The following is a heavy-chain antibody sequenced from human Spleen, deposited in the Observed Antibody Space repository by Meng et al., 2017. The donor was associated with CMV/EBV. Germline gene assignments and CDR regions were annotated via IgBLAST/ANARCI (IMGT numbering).Heavy chain of an antibody. Sequence: GESLKISCAASGFTFSSYAMSWVRQAPGKGLEWVSAISGSGGSTYYADSVKGRFTISRDNSKNTLYLQMNSLRAEDTALYYCAKDLGGYYDSSGYYIPHYSYGMDVWGQGTTVTVSS. CDR3: AKDLGGYYDSSGYYIPHYSYGMDV. J-gene: IGHJ6*02. V-gene: IGHV3-23*01. D-gene: IGHD3-22*01. CDR1: GFTFSSYA. CDR2: ISGSGGST.